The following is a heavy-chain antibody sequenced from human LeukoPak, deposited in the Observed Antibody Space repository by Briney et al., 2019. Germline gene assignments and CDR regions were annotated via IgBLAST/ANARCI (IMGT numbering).Heavy chain of an antibody. CDR1: GYTFTGYY. J-gene: IGHJ6*03. Sequence: ASVKVSCKASGYTFTGYYMHWVRQAPGQGLEWMGRINPNSGGTNYAQKFQGRVTMTRDTSISTAYMELSRLRSDDTAVYYCARDIAGDGSGRDYYMDVWGKGTTVTVSS. CDR3: ARDIAGDGSGRDYYMDV. V-gene: IGHV1-2*06. D-gene: IGHD6-19*01. CDR2: INPNSGGT.